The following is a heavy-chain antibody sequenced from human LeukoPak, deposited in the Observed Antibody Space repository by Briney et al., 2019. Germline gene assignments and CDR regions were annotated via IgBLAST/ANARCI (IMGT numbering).Heavy chain of an antibody. V-gene: IGHV1-18*01. J-gene: IGHJ4*02. D-gene: IGHD6-19*01. Sequence: GSVKVSCKATGYTFTSYDISWVRQAPGQGLEWMGWISAYNGNTNYAQKLQGRVIMTTDTSTSTAYMELRSLRSDDTAVYYCARHHGSGWSLFVYWGQGTLVTVSS. CDR3: ARHHGSGWSLFVY. CDR1: GYTFTSYD. CDR2: ISAYNGNT.